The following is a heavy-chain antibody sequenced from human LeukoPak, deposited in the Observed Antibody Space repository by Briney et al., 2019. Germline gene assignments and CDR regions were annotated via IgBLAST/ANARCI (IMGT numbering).Heavy chain of an antibody. D-gene: IGHD1-1*01. CDR1: GYTFTNYW. V-gene: IGHV5-51*01. Sequence: GESLKISCEGSGYTFTNYWIGWVRQMPGKGLEWMGIIDPGDSDTRYSPSFEGQVTISADKSIRTAYLQWSSLKASDTAMYYCARSSLKRGPFDIWGQGTMVTVSS. J-gene: IGHJ3*02. CDR2: IDPGDSDT. CDR3: ARSSLKRGPFDI.